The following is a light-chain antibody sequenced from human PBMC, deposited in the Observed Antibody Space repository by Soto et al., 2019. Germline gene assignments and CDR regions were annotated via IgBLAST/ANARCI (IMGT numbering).Light chain of an antibody. CDR2: GAS. Sequence: EIVLTQSPGTLSLSPGERATLSCRASQSVSSNYLAWYQQKPGQAPRLLIYGASSRATGIPDRFSGSGSGTDFTLTILRLEPEDFAVYYCQHYGRSAYTFGQGTPLEIK. V-gene: IGKV3-20*01. CDR3: QHYGRSAYT. CDR1: QSVSSNY. J-gene: IGKJ2*01.